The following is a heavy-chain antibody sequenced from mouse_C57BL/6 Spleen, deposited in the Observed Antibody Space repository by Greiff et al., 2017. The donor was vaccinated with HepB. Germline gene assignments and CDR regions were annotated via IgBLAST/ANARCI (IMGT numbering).Heavy chain of an antibody. J-gene: IGHJ2*01. CDR2: IDPSDSYP. V-gene: IGHV1-50*01. D-gene: IGHD1-1*01. CDR3: ARRTTVVVDY. Sequence: QVQLQQPGAELVKPGASVKLSCKASGYTFTSYWMQWVKQRPGQGLEWIGEIDPSDSYPNYNQKFKGKATLTVDTSSSTAYMQLSSLTSEDSAVYYCARRTTVVVDYWGQGTTLTVSS. CDR1: GYTFTSYW.